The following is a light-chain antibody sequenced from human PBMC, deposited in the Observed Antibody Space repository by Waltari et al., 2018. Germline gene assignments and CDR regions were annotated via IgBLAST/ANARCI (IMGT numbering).Light chain of an antibody. J-gene: IGLJ2*01. CDR3: QVWDSDGDRVV. V-gene: IGLV3-21*02. Sequence: YVLTQPPSVSVAPGQTARITWRGNNIGDQRVHWYQQKSGQAPILVVYEDDDRPSGIPERFSGSNSGKTATLTISRVEVADEADFYCQVWDSDGDRVVFGGGTKLTVL. CDR2: EDD. CDR1: NIGDQR.